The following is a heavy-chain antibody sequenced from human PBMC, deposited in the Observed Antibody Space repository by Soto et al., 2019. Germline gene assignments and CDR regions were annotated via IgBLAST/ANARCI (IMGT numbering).Heavy chain of an antibody. V-gene: IGHV4-39*01. CDR3: GKVLVGATGHTDSDS. CDR1: GGSIYKSGYY. J-gene: IGHJ4*02. D-gene: IGHD2-15*01. CDR2: IDYNGVT. Sequence: SETLSLTCTVSGGSIYKSGYYWGWIRQPPGRGLEWIGNIDYNGVTYSNPSLKSRVTISRDTSKNQFSLKLTSVTAADTALYYCGKVLVGATGHTDSDSWGPGTLVTVSS.